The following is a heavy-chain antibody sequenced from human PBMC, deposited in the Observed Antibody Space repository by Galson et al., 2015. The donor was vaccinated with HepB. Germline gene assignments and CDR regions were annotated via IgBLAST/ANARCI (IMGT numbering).Heavy chain of an antibody. Sequence: SLRLSCAASGFTFSSYAMHWVRQAPGKGLEWVAVISYDGSNKYYADSVKGRFTISRDNSKNTLYLQMNSLRAEDTAVYYCARDRVKKQVILTGYPGSIPFTWGQGTLVTVSS. D-gene: IGHD3-9*01. V-gene: IGHV3-30*04. CDR2: ISYDGSNK. CDR3: ARDRVKKQVILTGYPGSIPFT. J-gene: IGHJ4*02. CDR1: GFTFSSYA.